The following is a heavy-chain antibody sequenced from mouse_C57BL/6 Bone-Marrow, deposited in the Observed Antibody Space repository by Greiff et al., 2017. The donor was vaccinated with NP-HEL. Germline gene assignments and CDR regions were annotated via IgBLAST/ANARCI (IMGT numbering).Heavy chain of an antibody. J-gene: IGHJ1*03. CDR1: GYTFTSYW. CDR3: ARAEEGLHWCFDV. Sequence: QVQLQQSGAELAKPGASVKLSCKASGYTFTSYWMHWVKQRPGQGLEWIGYINPSSGYTKYNQKFKDKATLTADKSSSTAYMQLSSLTYVDSAVYYCARAEEGLHWCFDVWGTGTPVTVSS. D-gene: IGHD3-1*01. CDR2: INPSSGYT. V-gene: IGHV1-7*01.